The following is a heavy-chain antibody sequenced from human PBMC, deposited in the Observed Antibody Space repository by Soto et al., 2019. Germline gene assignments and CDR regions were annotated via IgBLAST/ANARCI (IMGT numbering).Heavy chain of an antibody. J-gene: IGHJ6*03. Sequence: GESLKISCKGSGYSFTSYWIGWVRQMPGKGLEWMGIIYPGDSDTRYSPSFQGQVTISADKSISTAYLQWSSLKASDTAMYYCAISTRGYSYGYGFRYYYYMDVWGKRTTVTVSS. CDR2: IYPGDSDT. D-gene: IGHD5-18*01. CDR1: GYSFTSYW. CDR3: AISTRGYSYGYGFRYYYYMDV. V-gene: IGHV5-51*01.